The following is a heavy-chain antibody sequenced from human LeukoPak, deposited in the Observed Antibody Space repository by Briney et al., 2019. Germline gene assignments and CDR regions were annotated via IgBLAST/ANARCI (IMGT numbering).Heavy chain of an antibody. V-gene: IGHV4-39*01. CDR1: GGSISSYY. CDR3: ARQGGSMVRGVIINPYYFDY. CDR2: IYYSGST. D-gene: IGHD3-10*01. J-gene: IGHJ4*02. Sequence: PSETLSLTCTVSGGSISSYYWGWIRQPPGKGLEWIGSIYYSGSTYYNPSLKSRVTISVDTSKNQFSLKLSSVTAADTAVYYCARQGGSMVRGVIINPYYFDYWGQGTLVTVSS.